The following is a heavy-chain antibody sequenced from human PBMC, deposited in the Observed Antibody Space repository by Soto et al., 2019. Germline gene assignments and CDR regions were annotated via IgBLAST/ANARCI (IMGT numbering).Heavy chain of an antibody. Sequence: QVQLVESGGGVVQPGRSLRLSCAASGFTFSSFGFHWVRQDPGKGLEWVAVIWDDGSIQKYADSVRGRFTISRDNSKKTLYLQMNSLRAEDTALDHCGRGCPEGGRWYYMGVWGKGTTVTVSS. V-gene: IGHV3-33*01. D-gene: IGHD2-15*01. CDR2: IWDDGSIQ. J-gene: IGHJ6*03. CDR3: GRGCPEGGRWYYMGV. CDR1: GFTFSSFG.